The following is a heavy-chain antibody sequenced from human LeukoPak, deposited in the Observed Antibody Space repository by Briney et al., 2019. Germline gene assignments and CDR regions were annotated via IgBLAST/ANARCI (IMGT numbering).Heavy chain of an antibody. Sequence: ASVKVSCKASGYTFTSYGISWVRQAPGQGLEWMGWISAYNGHTNYAQKLQGRVTMTTDTSTSTAYMELRSLRSDDTAFYYCARGGRWELPRPCAFDIWGQGTMVTVSS. V-gene: IGHV1-18*01. D-gene: IGHD1-26*01. J-gene: IGHJ3*02. CDR2: ISAYNGHT. CDR1: GYTFTSYG. CDR3: ARGGRWELPRPCAFDI.